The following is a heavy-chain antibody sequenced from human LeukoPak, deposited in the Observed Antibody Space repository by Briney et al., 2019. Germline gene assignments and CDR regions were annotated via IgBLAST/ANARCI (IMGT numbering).Heavy chain of an antibody. D-gene: IGHD3-22*01. V-gene: IGHV3-23*01. CDR1: GFTFSSYA. Sequence: GGSLRLTCAASGFTFSSYALSWVRQAPGKGLEWVSTVSGSGDDTSYADSVKGRFTISRDNSKNTLYLQMNSLRAEDTAIYYCAKDRHYYDNTVIDYWGRGTRITVPS. CDR3: AKDRHYYDNTVIDY. CDR2: VSGSGDDT. J-gene: IGHJ4*02.